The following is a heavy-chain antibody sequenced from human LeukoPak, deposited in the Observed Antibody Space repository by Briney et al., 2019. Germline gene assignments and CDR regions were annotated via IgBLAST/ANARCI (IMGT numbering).Heavy chain of an antibody. CDR2: IYHSGST. J-gene: IGHJ5*02. D-gene: IGHD3-10*01. CDR3: ARHEHPYGPPNWFDP. CDR1: GYSISSGYY. Sequence: PSETLSLTCAVSGYSISSGYYWGWIRQPPGKGREWIGSIYHSGSTYYTPSLKSRVTISVDTSKNQFSLKLSSVTAADTAIYYCARHEHPYGPPNWFDPWGQGTLVTVSS. V-gene: IGHV4-38-2*01.